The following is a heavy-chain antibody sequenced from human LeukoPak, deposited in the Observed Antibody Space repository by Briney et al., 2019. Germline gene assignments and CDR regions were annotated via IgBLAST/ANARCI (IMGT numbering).Heavy chain of an antibody. V-gene: IGHV3-23*01. Sequence: GGSLRLSCAASGFTFSNYAMSWVRQAPGKGLEWVSGISGSDGSTYYADSVKGRFAISRDNSKNTLFLQMNSLRAEDTAVYYCAKGSSSNIAARLNYWGQGTLVTVSS. J-gene: IGHJ4*02. CDR1: GFTFSNYA. CDR3: AKGSSSNIAARLNY. CDR2: ISGSDGST. D-gene: IGHD6-6*01.